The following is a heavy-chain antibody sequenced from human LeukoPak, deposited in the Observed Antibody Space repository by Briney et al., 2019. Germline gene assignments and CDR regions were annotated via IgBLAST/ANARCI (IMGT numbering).Heavy chain of an antibody. Sequence: GGSLRLSCAASGFTFSSYSMNWVRQAPGKGLEWVSHITASGTAMFYADSVKGRFTISRDNAKNSLYLQMNSLKDEDTAVYYCASSGSYRFDYWGQGTLVTVSS. D-gene: IGHD1-26*01. CDR2: ITASGTAM. J-gene: IGHJ4*02. V-gene: IGHV3-48*02. CDR3: ASSGSYRFDY. CDR1: GFTFSSYS.